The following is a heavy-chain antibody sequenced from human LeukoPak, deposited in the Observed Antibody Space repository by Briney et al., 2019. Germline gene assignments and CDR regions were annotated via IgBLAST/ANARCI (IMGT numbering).Heavy chain of an antibody. CDR1: GFTFSSYS. D-gene: IGHD3-10*01. CDR2: ISSSSSTI. CDR3: ARTERSYYYGLSYFDY. J-gene: IGHJ4*02. V-gene: IGHV3-48*01. Sequence: PGGSLRLSCAASGFTFSSYSMNWVRQAPGKGLEWVSYISSSSSTIYYADSVKGRFTISRDNAKNSLYLQMNSLRAEDTAVYYCARTERSYYYGLSYFDYWGQGTLVTVSS.